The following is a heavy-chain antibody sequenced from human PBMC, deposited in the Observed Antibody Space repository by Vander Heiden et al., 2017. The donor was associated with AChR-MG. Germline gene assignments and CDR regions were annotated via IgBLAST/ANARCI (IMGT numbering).Heavy chain of an antibody. V-gene: IGHV3-23*01. D-gene: IGHD3-22*01. CDR2: INGSCVNT. Sequence: EVKLLEYAGGLVPPGGSLRLPCEASGSTLNTYAISWVGLCPGKGLEWVSTINGSCVNTYYVDAVKGRCIVSRDNSRRTLYLQMNSLRAEDTAVYYCAKDLGTDSTPSSGWGQGTLVTVSP. CDR3: AKDLGTDSTPSSG. CDR1: GSTLNTYA. J-gene: IGHJ4*02.